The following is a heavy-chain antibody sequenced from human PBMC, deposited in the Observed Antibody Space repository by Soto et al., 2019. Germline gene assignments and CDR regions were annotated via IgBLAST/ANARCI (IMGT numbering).Heavy chain of an antibody. CDR3: ARMTTVIGYYFDY. D-gene: IGHD4-4*01. CDR2: IYYSGST. V-gene: IGHV4-39*01. J-gene: IGHJ4*02. CDR1: GGSISSSSYY. Sequence: PSETLSLTCTVSGGSISSSSYYWGWIRQPPGKGLEWIGSIYYSGSTYYNPSLKSRVTISVDTSKNQFSLKLSSVTAADTAVYYCARMTTVIGYYFDYWGQGTLVTAPQ.